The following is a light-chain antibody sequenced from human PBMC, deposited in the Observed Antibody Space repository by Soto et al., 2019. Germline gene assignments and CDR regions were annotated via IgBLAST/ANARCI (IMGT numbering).Light chain of an antibody. Sequence: DIQITHSPSTLSASIGDRVTITCRASQSIGRRLAWYQQTPGKAPKLLIYKASTLQTGVPSRFSGSGSGTEFTLTISSLQPDDFATFYCQQYNDYLWTFGQGTKVDIK. CDR3: QQYNDYLWT. J-gene: IGKJ1*01. CDR1: QSIGRR. CDR2: KAS. V-gene: IGKV1-5*03.